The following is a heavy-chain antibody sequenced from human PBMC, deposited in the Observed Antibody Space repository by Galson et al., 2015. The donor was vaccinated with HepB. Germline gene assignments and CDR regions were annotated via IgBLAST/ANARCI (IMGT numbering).Heavy chain of an antibody. CDR1: GGTFSSYA. V-gene: IGHV1-69*13. J-gene: IGHJ4*02. Sequence: SVKVSCKASGGTFSSYAISWVRQAPGQGLEWMGGIIPIFGTANYAQKFQGRVTITADESTSTAYMELSSLRSEDTAVYYCAREKLAAAGPMYYFDYWGQGTLVTVSS. CDR2: IIPIFGTA. D-gene: IGHD6-13*01. CDR3: AREKLAAAGPMYYFDY.